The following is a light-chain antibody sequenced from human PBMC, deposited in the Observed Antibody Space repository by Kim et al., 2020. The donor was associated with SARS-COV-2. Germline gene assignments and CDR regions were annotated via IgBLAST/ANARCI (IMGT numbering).Light chain of an antibody. CDR3: NSRDSSGNHLDV. Sequence: LGQTVRITCQGDSLRSYYASWYQQKPGQAPVLVIHGKNNRPSGIPDRFSGSSSGNTASLTITGAQAEDEADYYCNSRDSSGNHLDVFGTGTKVTVL. CDR1: SLRSYY. V-gene: IGLV3-19*01. J-gene: IGLJ1*01. CDR2: GKN.